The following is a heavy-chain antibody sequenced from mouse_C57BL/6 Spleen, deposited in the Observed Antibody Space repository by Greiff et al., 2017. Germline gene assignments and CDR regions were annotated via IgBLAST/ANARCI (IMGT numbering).Heavy chain of an antibody. D-gene: IGHD2-3*01. CDR2: IYPGDGDT. Sequence: QVQLKESGAELVKPGASVKISCKASGYAFSSYWMNWVKQRPGKGLEWIGQIYPGDGDTNYNGKFKGKATLTADKSSSTAYMQLSSLTSEDSAVYYCARCLYDGYSYYAMDYWGQGTSVTVSS. J-gene: IGHJ4*01. V-gene: IGHV1-80*01. CDR1: GYAFSSYW. CDR3: ARCLYDGYSYYAMDY.